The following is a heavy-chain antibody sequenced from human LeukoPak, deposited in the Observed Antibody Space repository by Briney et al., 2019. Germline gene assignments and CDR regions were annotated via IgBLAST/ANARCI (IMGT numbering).Heavy chain of an antibody. Sequence: PGGSLRLSCAASEFTFSSYGMHWVRQAPGKGLEWVAVIWYDGSNKYYGDSVKGRFTISRDNSKSTLYLQMNSLRLEDTAVYYCARGSPNWLDPWGQGTLVTVSS. J-gene: IGHJ5*02. D-gene: IGHD3-10*01. CDR3: ARGSPNWLDP. V-gene: IGHV3-33*01. CDR1: EFTFSSYG. CDR2: IWYDGSNK.